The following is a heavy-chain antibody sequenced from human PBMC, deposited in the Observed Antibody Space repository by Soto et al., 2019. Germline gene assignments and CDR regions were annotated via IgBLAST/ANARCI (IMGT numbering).Heavy chain of an antibody. J-gene: IGHJ4*02. V-gene: IGHV4-34*01. CDR3: ARGGMDGGGY. Sequence: QVQLQQWGAGLLKPSETLSLTCAVYGGSFSGYYWSWIRQPPGKGLEWTGEINHSGSTNYNPSVKSRVTISVDTAKNQFSLKLSSVTAADTAVYYCARGGMDGGGYWVQGTLVTVS. D-gene: IGHD3-16*01. CDR2: INHSGST. CDR1: GGSFSGYY.